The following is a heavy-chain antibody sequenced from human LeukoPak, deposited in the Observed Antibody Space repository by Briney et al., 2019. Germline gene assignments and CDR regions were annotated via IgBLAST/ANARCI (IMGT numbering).Heavy chain of an antibody. CDR1: GYTFIDYY. CDR2: INPNSGVT. V-gene: IGHV1-2*02. CDR3: TREDY. J-gene: IGHJ4*02. Sequence: ASVTVSCKASGYTFIDYYLQWVRQGPGQGLEWVGWINPNSGVTNYAQKFQGRVSMTSDTSISTVYMELSRLRSDDTAVYYCTREDYWGQGTLVTVST.